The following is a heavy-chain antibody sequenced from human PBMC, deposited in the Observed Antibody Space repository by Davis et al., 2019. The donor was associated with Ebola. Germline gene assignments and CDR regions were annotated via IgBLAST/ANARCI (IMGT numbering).Heavy chain of an antibody. CDR1: GGPISSYY. V-gene: IGHV4-59*01. CDR3: ARGGFRDCSGGSCYWSMGDYYYGMDV. D-gene: IGHD2-15*01. J-gene: IGHJ6*02. CDR2: IYYSGST. Sequence: PSETLSLTCTVSGGPISSYYWSWIRQPPGKGLEWIGYIYYSGSTNYNPSLKSRVTISVDTSKNQFSLKLSSVTAADTAVYYCARGGFRDCSGGSCYWSMGDYYYGMDVWGQGTTVTVSS.